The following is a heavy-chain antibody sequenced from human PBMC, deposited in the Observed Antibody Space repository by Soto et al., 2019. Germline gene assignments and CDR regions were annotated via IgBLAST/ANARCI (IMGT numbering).Heavy chain of an antibody. CDR3: ARHLGYSGYDYPNRYYYYGMDV. CDR1: GYSFTSYW. CDR2: IYPGDSDT. Sequence: PGESLKISCKGSGYSFTSYWIGWVRQMPGKGLEWMGIIYPGDSDTRYSPSFQGQVTISADKSISTAYLQWSSLKASDTAMYYCARHLGYSGYDYPNRYYYYGMDVWGQGTTVTVSS. V-gene: IGHV5-51*01. J-gene: IGHJ6*02. D-gene: IGHD5-12*01.